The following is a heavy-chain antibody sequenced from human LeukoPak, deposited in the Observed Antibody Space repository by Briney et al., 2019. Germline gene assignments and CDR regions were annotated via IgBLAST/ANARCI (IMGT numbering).Heavy chain of an antibody. CDR1: RFTFSSYG. CDR3: ARDEYIAGFDY. V-gene: IGHV3-30*03. D-gene: IGHD2/OR15-2a*01. Sequence: GSSLTLSCEVSRFTFSSYGMHWVRQAPGKGLEWVAVISYDGSNKYYADSVKGRFTISRDNAKNTLYLQMNSLRAEDTAVYYCARDEYIAGFDYWGQETLVTVSS. CDR2: ISYDGSNK. J-gene: IGHJ4*02.